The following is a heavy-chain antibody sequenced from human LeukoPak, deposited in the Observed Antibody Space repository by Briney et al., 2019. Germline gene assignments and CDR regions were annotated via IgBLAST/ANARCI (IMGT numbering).Heavy chain of an antibody. Sequence: SETLSLTCTVSGGSISSGGYYWSWIRQHPGKGLEWIGYIYYSGSTYYNPSLKSRVTISVDTSKNQFSLKLSSVTAADTAVYYCARGLRRDGYPFDYWGQGTLVTVSS. D-gene: IGHD5-24*01. V-gene: IGHV4-31*03. CDR3: ARGLRRDGYPFDY. CDR2: IYYSGST. CDR1: GGSISSGGYY. J-gene: IGHJ4*02.